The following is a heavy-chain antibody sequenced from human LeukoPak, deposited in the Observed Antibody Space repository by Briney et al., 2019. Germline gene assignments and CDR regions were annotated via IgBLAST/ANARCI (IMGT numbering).Heavy chain of an antibody. Sequence: PGGSLRLSCEASGFXFSSHWIHWVRQVPGEGLVWVSRINPDGNTTTYADSLKGRITISRDNNKNTLYLQMNSLRAEDTAVYYCARAAGQIHKAFDMWGQGTMVTVSS. D-gene: IGHD6-13*01. J-gene: IGHJ3*02. CDR1: GFXFSSHW. V-gene: IGHV3-74*01. CDR3: ARAAGQIHKAFDM. CDR2: INPDGNTT.